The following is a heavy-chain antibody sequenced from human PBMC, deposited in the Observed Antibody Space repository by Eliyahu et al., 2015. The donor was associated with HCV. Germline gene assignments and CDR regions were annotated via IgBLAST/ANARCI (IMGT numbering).Heavy chain of an antibody. Sequence: QLQLQQSGPGLVKPSETLSLTCTVSGGSISSNNHFWGWIRQPPGKGLEWIGSTYYGGSTYYNPSLKSRVTISVDTSKTQFSLRLSSVIAADTAVYFCARHYDFWSASYEAMDVWGQGTTVTVSS. J-gene: IGHJ6*02. CDR2: TYYGGST. D-gene: IGHD3-3*01. CDR1: GGSISSNNHF. CDR3: ARHYDFWSASYEAMDV. V-gene: IGHV4-39*01.